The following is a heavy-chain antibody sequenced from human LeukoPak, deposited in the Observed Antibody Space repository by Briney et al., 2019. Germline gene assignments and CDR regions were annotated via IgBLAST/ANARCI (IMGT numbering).Heavy chain of an antibody. V-gene: IGHV1-18*01. D-gene: IGHD2-2*01. Sequence: ASVKVSCKAFDSTFNSQGFSWVRQAPGQGLEWMGWISAYNENTRFARKLQDRVSMTTDTSTTTAYMELRSLTSDDTATYYCARDSTLCRGTNCYQNDPFDIWGQGTMVTVSS. CDR1: DSTFNSQG. CDR2: ISAYNENT. CDR3: ARDSTLCRGTNCYQNDPFDI. J-gene: IGHJ3*02.